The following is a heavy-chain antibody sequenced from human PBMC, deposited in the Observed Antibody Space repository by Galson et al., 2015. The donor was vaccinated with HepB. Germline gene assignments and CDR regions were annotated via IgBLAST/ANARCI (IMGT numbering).Heavy chain of an antibody. J-gene: IGHJ4*02. Sequence: SLRLSCAASGFTFSSYAMHWVRQAPGKGLKYVSAISSNGGSTYYADSVKGRFTISRDNSKNTLFLQMSSLRAEDTAVYYCVNFFVSSSSWRPLDYWGQGTLVTVSS. CDR1: GFTFSSYA. V-gene: IGHV3-64D*06. CDR3: VNFFVSSSSWRPLDY. CDR2: ISSNGGST. D-gene: IGHD6-13*01.